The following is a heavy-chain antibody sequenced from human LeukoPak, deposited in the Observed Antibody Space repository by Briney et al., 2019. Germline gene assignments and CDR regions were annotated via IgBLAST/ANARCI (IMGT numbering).Heavy chain of an antibody. CDR2: ISAYNGNT. CDR1: GYTFTSYG. J-gene: IGHJ5*02. D-gene: IGHD3-22*01. CDR3: ARIWYYYDSSGRPGGWFDP. Sequence: ASVKVSCKASGYTFTSYGISWVRQAPGQGLEWMGWISAYNGNTNYAQKLQGRVTMTTDTSTSTAYMELRSLRSDDTAVYYCARIWYYYDSSGRPGGWFDPWGQGTLVTVSS. V-gene: IGHV1-18*01.